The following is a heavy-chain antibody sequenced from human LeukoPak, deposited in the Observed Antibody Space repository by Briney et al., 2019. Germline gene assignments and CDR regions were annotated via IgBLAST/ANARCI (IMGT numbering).Heavy chain of an antibody. CDR1: GYSISSGYY. CDR2: IYHSGST. J-gene: IGHJ6*03. Sequence: PSETLSLTCTVSGYSISSGYYWGWIRQPPGKGLEWIGSIYHSGSTYYNPSLKSRVTISVDKSKNQFSLKLSSVTAADTAVYYCARGRVSSSTWYSTYYYYFYMDVWGKGTTVTVSS. V-gene: IGHV4-38-2*02. D-gene: IGHD1-1*01. CDR3: ARGRVSSSTWYSTYYYYFYMDV.